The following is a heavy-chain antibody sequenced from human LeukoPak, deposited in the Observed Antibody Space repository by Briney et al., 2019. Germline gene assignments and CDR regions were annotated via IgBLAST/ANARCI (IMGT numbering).Heavy chain of an antibody. Sequence: PGGSLRLSCAASGFTFSAYNMNWVRRTPGKGLEWVSSITTSSTYMFYADSMKGRFTISRDNSKNTLYLQMNSLRTEDTALYYCAQDIRPGWTGSWIDHWGQGTLVTVSS. D-gene: IGHD1-26*01. V-gene: IGHV3-21*04. CDR1: GFTFSAYN. CDR2: ITTSSTYM. CDR3: AQDIRPGWTGSWIDH. J-gene: IGHJ4*02.